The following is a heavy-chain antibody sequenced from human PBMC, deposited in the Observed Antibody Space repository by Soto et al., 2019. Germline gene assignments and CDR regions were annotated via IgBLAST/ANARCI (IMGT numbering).Heavy chain of an antibody. D-gene: IGHD4-4*01. V-gene: IGHV4-59*01. CDR1: GGSISSYY. CDR2: IYYSGST. Sequence: ASETLSLTCTVSGGSISSYYWSWIRQPPGKGLEWIGYIYYSGSTNYNPSLKSRVTISVDTSKNQFSLKLSSVTAADTAVYYCARDKEATVKPYYYYYMDVWGKGTTVTVSS. J-gene: IGHJ6*03. CDR3: ARDKEATVKPYYYYYMDV.